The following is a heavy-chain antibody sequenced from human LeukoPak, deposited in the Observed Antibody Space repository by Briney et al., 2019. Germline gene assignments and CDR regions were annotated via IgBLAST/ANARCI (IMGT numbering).Heavy chain of an antibody. Sequence: GESLKISCKGSGYSFTNYWIAWVRQMPGKGLEWMGIISPGDSVTRYSPSFQGQVSMSADKSISTAYLQWSSLRASDTAMYYCARHRVVSSSEYFDLWGRGTLVTVSS. V-gene: IGHV5-51*01. J-gene: IGHJ2*01. CDR3: ARHRVVSSSEYFDL. CDR1: GYSFTNYW. CDR2: ISPGDSVT. D-gene: IGHD6-13*01.